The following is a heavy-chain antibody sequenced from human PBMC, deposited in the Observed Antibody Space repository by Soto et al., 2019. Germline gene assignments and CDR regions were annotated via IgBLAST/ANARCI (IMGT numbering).Heavy chain of an antibody. CDR3: AKLALLWFGDPQGNWFDP. Sequence: GWSLRLSCAASGFTFSSYAMSWVRQAPGKGLEWVSAISGSGGSTYYADSVKGRFTISRDNSKNTLYLQMNSLRAEDTAVYYCAKLALLWFGDPQGNWFDPWGQGSLVTV. D-gene: IGHD3-10*01. CDR1: GFTFSSYA. J-gene: IGHJ5*02. V-gene: IGHV3-23*01. CDR2: ISGSGGST.